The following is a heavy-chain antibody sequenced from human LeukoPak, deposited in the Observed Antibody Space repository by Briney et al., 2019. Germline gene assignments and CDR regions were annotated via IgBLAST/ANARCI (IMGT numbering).Heavy chain of an antibody. CDR3: ARPGGPAAGNWYFDL. D-gene: IGHD6-13*01. CDR2: IYYSGST. Sequence: KPSETLSLTCTVSGGSISSYYWSWIRQPPGKGLEWIGYIYYSGSTNYNPSLKSRVTISVDTSKNQFSLKLSSVTAADTAVYYCARPGGPAAGNWYFDLWGRGTLVTVSS. CDR1: GGSISSYY. J-gene: IGHJ2*01. V-gene: IGHV4-59*08.